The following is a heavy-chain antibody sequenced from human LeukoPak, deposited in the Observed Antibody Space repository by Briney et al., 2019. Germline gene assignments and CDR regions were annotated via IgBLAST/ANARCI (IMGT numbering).Heavy chain of an antibody. V-gene: IGHV1-69*05. Sequence: ASVKVSFKASGGTLSSYAISWVRQAPWQRTEWMGGIIPIFGTANYAQKFQGRVTITTDESTSTAYMELSSLRSEDTAVYYCARLTASSGYWGQGTLVTVSS. D-gene: IGHD3-22*01. CDR3: ARLTASSGY. CDR1: GGTLSSYA. J-gene: IGHJ4*02. CDR2: IIPIFGTA.